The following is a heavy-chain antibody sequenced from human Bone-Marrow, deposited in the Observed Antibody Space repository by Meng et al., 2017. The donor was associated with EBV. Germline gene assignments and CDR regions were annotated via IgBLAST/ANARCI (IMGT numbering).Heavy chain of an antibody. CDR2: IYYSGST. CDR3: ARDGDGDLTLALNY. CDR1: GGSISSSSYY. V-gene: IGHV4-39*07. Sequence: QLQLQESGPGLVKPSXXLSLPCTVAGGSISSSSYYWGWIRQPPGKGLEWIGSIYYSGSTYYNPSLKSRVTISVDTSKNQFSLKLSSVTAADTAVYYCARDGDGDLTLALNYWGHGTLVTVSS. J-gene: IGHJ4*01. D-gene: IGHD4-17*01.